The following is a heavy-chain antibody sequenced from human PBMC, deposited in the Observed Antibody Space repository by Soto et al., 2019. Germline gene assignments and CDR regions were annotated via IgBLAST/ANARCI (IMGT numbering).Heavy chain of an antibody. CDR3: ARDRMYSSSWYSY. CDR1: GFTFSDYY. J-gene: IGHJ4*02. V-gene: IGHV3-11*01. D-gene: IGHD6-13*01. Sequence: QVQLVESGGGLVKPGGSLRLSCAASGFTFSDYYMSWIRQAPGKGLDWVSYISSSGSTIYYADSVKGRFTVSRDNAKNSLYLQMNSLRAEDTAMYYCARDRMYSSSWYSYWVQGTLVTVSS. CDR2: ISSSGSTI.